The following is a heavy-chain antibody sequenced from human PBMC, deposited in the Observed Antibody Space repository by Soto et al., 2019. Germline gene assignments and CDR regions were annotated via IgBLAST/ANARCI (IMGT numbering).Heavy chain of an antibody. D-gene: IGHD3-10*01. CDR3: ARGLSITMIRGVAFDI. Sequence: ASVKVSCKASGYTFTSYGISWVRQAPGQGLEWMGWINSYNGNTDYAQRLQGRVTMTTDTSTSTAYMELRSLRSDDTAVYYCARGLSITMIRGVAFDIWGQGTMVTVS. V-gene: IGHV1-18*01. CDR1: GYTFTSYG. J-gene: IGHJ3*02. CDR2: INSYNGNT.